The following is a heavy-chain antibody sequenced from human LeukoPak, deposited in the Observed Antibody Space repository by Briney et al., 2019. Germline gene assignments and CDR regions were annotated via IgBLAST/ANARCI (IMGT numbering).Heavy chain of an antibody. D-gene: IGHD2-21*02. J-gene: IGHJ3*02. CDR2: IYPGDSDT. CDR3: ARITYGVVTAIVRDAFDI. V-gene: IGHV5-51*01. Sequence: GESLKISCKGSGYSFTSYWIGWVRQMPGKGLEWMGIIYPGDSDTRYSPSFQGQVTISADKSISTAYLQWSSLKASDTAMYYCARITYGVVTAIVRDAFDIWGQGTMVTVSS. CDR1: GYSFTSYW.